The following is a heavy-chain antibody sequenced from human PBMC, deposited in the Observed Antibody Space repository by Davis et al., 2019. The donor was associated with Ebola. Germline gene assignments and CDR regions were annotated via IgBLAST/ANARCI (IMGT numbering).Heavy chain of an antibody. J-gene: IGHJ5*02. CDR2: IYYSGIT. CDR1: GGSIISSSSY. CDR3: ARKPARWENWFDP. V-gene: IGHV4-39*01. Sequence: MPSETLSLTCTVSGGSIISSSSYWGWIRQPPRKGLEWIGSIYYSGITYYNPSLKSRVTISVDTSKNQFSLKLRSVTAADTAVYYCARKPARWENWFDPWGQGTLVTVSS. D-gene: IGHD2-2*01.